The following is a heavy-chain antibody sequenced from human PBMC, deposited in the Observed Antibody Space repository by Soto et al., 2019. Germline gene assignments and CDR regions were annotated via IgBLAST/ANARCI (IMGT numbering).Heavy chain of an antibody. Sequence: SETLSLTCAVSGGSISSGDYYWSWIRQPPGKGLEWIGYIYYSGSTNYNPSLKSRVTISVDTSKNQFSLKLSSVTAADTAVYYCARDDYYHSSDWGQGTLVTVYS. V-gene: IGHV4-61*08. CDR2: IYYSGST. J-gene: IGHJ1*01. CDR3: ARDDYYHSSD. D-gene: IGHD3-22*01. CDR1: GGSISSGDYY.